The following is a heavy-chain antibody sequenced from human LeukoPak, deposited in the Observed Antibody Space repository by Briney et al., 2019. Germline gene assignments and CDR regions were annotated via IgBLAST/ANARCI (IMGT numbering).Heavy chain of an antibody. CDR1: GGSIKSYY. Sequence: SETLSLTCTVSGGSIKSYYWSWIRQPPGKGLEWIGYIYYSGTAKYNPSLKSRVSISLDTSRNQFSLKLTSVTAADTALYYCECYSSPGGWGVFDYWGQGTLVTVSS. CDR2: IYYSGTA. CDR3: ECYSSPGGWGVFDY. V-gene: IGHV4-59*08. J-gene: IGHJ4*02. D-gene: IGHD2-2*02.